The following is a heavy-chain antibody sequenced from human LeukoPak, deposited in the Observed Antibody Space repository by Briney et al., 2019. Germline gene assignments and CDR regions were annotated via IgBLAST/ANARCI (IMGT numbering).Heavy chain of an antibody. Sequence: SGPTLVKPTQTLTLTCTFSGFSLSTSGVGVGWIRQPPGKGLEWIGSISDSGSTYYNPSLKSRVTISVDTSKNQFSLKLTSVTAADTAVYHCARQYCARCYHYYHYYMDVWGKGTTVTVSS. CDR3: ARQYCARCYHYYHYYMDV. J-gene: IGHJ6*03. D-gene: IGHD2-21*01. V-gene: IGHV4-39*01. CDR2: ISDSGST. CDR1: GFSLSTSGVG.